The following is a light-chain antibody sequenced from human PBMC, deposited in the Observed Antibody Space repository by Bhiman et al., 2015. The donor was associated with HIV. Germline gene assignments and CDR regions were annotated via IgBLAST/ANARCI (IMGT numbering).Light chain of an antibody. Sequence: QSVLTQSPSVSGTPGQRVTIFCSGSDSDIGINSVSWYQQLPGTAPKLLIYGNVLRPSRVPDRFSGSKSGTSASLAISGLQAEDEADYFCSSYTTDSRVIFGGGTKVTVL. CDR2: GNV. J-gene: IGLJ2*01. CDR3: SSYTTDSRVI. V-gene: IGLV1-44*01. CDR1: DSDIGINS.